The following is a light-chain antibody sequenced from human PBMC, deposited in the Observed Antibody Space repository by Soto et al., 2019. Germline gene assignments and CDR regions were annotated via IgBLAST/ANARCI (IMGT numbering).Light chain of an antibody. J-gene: IGKJ3*01. Sequence: DIQMTQSPSSLSASVGDRVTITCRASQSISSYLNWYLQKPVKAPKLVIYVASSLQSWVLSRFSGSGSGTDFTLTISSLQPEDFATYYCQQSYSTLTFGPGTKVDIK. CDR1: QSISSY. CDR2: VAS. CDR3: QQSYSTLT. V-gene: IGKV1-39*01.